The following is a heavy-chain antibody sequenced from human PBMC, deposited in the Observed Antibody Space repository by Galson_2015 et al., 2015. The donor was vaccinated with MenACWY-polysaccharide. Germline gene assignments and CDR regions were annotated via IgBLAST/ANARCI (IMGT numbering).Heavy chain of an antibody. CDR1: GYTFSSYD. V-gene: IGHV1-8*01. J-gene: IGHJ4*02. Sequence: SVKVSCKASGYTFSSYDINWVRQATGQRLEWMGWVNPNSGNTGYAQKFQGRVTMTRNTSISTAYMELSSLTSEDTAVYYCARGRRDTAVAAPAAVLLDYWGQGILVTVSS. CDR2: VNPNSGNT. CDR3: ARGRRDTAVAAPAAVLLDY. D-gene: IGHD6-19*01.